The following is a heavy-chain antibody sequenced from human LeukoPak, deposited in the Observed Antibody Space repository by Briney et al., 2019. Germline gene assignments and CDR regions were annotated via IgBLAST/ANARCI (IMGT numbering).Heavy chain of an antibody. D-gene: IGHD3-22*01. CDR1: GFTVSRFA. Sequence: GRSLRLSCAASGFTVSRFAIGWVRQPPGEGLGWVSAISDSGSSTYYADSVKGLFTISRDNSKNTLYLQMNSLRAEDTAVYYCAKDPEKYYYDGTGYGAFDIWGQGTMVTVSS. J-gene: IGHJ3*02. CDR2: ISDSGSST. V-gene: IGHV3-23*01. CDR3: AKDPEKYYYDGTGYGAFDI.